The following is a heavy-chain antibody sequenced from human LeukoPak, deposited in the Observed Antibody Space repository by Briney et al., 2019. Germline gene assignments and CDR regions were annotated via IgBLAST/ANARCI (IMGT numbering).Heavy chain of an antibody. CDR2: IYHSGST. CDR3: ARHGASRYFQH. CDR1: GGSISSGGYS. V-gene: IGHV4-30-2*01. Sequence: PSQTLSLTCAVSGGSISSGGYSWSWIRQPPGKGLEWIGYIYHSGSTNYNPSLKSRVTISVDTSKNQFSLKLSSVTAADTAVYYCARHGASRYFQHWGQGTLVTVSS. D-gene: IGHD3-16*01. J-gene: IGHJ1*01.